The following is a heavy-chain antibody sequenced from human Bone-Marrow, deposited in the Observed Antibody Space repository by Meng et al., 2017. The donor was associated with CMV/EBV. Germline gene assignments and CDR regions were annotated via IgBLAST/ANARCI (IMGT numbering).Heavy chain of an antibody. V-gene: IGHV1-69*05. CDR1: GGTFSSYA. J-gene: IGHJ6*02. Sequence: SVKVSCKASGGTFSSYAISWVQQAPGQGLEWMGGIIPIFGTTNYAQKFQGRVTITTDESTSTAYMELSSLRSEDTAVYYCARGMVRGQGAYGMDVWGQGTTVTVSS. D-gene: IGHD3-10*01. CDR2: IIPIFGTT. CDR3: ARGMVRGQGAYGMDV.